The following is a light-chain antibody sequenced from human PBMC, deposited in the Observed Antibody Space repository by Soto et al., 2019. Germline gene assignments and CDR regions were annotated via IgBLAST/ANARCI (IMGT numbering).Light chain of an antibody. CDR3: SSYVPPNFVNV. V-gene: IGLV2-8*01. J-gene: IGLJ1*01. CDR1: SSDGGGYKY. CDR2: EVT. Sequence: QAVLAQPPSASGSPGEAVTISCTGTSSDGGGYKYVSWYQQHPGKAPKLMIYEVTKRPSGVPDRFSGSQPGNTASPPVSGLQADDDADYFCSSYVPPNFVNVFGTGTKGTVL.